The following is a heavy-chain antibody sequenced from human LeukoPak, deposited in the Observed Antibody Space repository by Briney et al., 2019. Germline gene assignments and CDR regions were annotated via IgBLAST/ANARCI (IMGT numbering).Heavy chain of an antibody. V-gene: IGHV3-30*18. CDR1: GFTFSRYV. CDR3: AKDMDHDYDDYGFDY. Sequence: GGSLRLSCAASGFTFSRYVMHWVRQAPGKGLEWVAFISYDGSNKYYADSVKGRCTISRDNSKNTVYLQMNSLRAEDTAVYYCAKDMDHDYDDYGFDYWGQGTPVTVSS. J-gene: IGHJ4*02. D-gene: IGHD4-17*01. CDR2: ISYDGSNK.